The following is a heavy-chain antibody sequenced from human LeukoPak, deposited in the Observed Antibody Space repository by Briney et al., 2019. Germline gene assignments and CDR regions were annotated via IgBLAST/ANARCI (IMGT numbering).Heavy chain of an antibody. D-gene: IGHD2-15*01. CDR1: GFTFNDYA. CDR3: ATDCSGNRCYSL. J-gene: IGHJ4*02. CDR2: ISGDGGST. V-gene: IGHV3-43*02. Sequence: GGSLRLSCAVSGFTFNDYAMNWVRQPPGKGLEWVSFISGDGGSTFYADSVKGRFTVSRDNSKNSLYLQMNSLRLGDTALYYCATDCSGNRCYSLWGQGTLVTVSS.